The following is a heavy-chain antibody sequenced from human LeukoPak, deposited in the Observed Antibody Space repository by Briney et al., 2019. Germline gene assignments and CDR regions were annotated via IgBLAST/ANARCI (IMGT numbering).Heavy chain of an antibody. CDR1: GFTFSSYS. CDR3: AKLTTVTTEPFDY. V-gene: IGHV3-48*01. CDR2: ISSSSSTI. Sequence: GGSLRLSCAASGFTFSSYSMKWVRQAPGKGLEWVSYISSSSSTIYYADSVKGRFTISRDNAKNSLYLQMNSLRAEDTAVYYCAKLTTVTTEPFDYWGQGTLVTVSS. J-gene: IGHJ4*02. D-gene: IGHD4-11*01.